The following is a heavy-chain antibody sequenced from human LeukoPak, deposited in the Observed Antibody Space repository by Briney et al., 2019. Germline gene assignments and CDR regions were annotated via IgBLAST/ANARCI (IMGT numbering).Heavy chain of an antibody. CDR2: IIPILGIA. D-gene: IGHD2-21*02. J-gene: IGHJ4*02. CDR1: GGTFSSYT. V-gene: IGHV1-69*16. CDR3: ARDSCGGDCFFDY. Sequence: GASVKVSCKASGGTFSSYTISWVRQAPGQGLEWMGRIIPILGIANYAQKFQGRVTITTDESTSTAYMELSSLRSEDTAVYYCARDSCGGDCFFDYWGQGTLVTVSS.